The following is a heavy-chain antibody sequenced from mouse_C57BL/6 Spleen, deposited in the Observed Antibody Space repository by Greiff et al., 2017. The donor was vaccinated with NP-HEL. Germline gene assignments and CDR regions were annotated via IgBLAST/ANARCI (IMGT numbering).Heavy chain of an antibody. CDR1: GYTFTSYW. CDR2: IDPSDSET. V-gene: IGHV1-52*01. Sequence: QVQLQQPGAELVRPGSSVKLSCKASGYTFTSYWMHWVKQRPIHGLEWIGNIDPSDSETHYNQKFKDKATLTVDKSSSTAYMQLSSLTSEDSAVYYCARRYGNYGDYFDYWGQGTTLTVSS. CDR3: ARRYGNYGDYFDY. D-gene: IGHD2-1*01. J-gene: IGHJ2*01.